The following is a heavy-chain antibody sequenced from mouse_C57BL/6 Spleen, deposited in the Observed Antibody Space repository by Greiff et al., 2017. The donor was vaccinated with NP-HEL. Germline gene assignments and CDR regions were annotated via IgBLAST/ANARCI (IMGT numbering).Heavy chain of an antibody. J-gene: IGHJ1*03. D-gene: IGHD1-1*01. CDR1: GYTFTSYW. V-gene: IGHV1-64*01. CDR2: IHPNSGST. CDR3: ARSLYYGSSYRNWYFDV. Sequence: QVQLQQPGAELVKPGASVKLSCKASGYTFTSYWMHWVKQRPGQGLEWIGMIHPNSGSTNYNEKFKSKATLTVDKSSSTAYMQLSSLTSEDSAVYYCARSLYYGSSYRNWYFDVWGTGTTVTVSS.